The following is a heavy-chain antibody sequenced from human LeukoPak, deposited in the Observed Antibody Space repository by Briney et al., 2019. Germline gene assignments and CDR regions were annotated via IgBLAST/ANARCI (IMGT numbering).Heavy chain of an antibody. J-gene: IGHJ4*02. CDR2: IYPGDSDT. D-gene: IGHD6-13*01. V-gene: IGHV5-51*01. CDR3: ARLGIAAAGNFDY. Sequence: NLGESLKISCKGSGYSFSNDWIGWVRQMPGKGLEWMGIIYPGDSDTRYSPSFQGQVTISADKSISTAYLQWSSLKASDTAMYYCARLGIAAAGNFDYWGQGTLVTVSS. CDR1: GYSFSNDW.